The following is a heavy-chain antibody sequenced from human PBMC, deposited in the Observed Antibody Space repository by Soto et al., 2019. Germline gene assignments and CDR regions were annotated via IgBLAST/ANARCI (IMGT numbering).Heavy chain of an antibody. J-gene: IGHJ4*02. D-gene: IGHD3-22*01. CDR3: ARVGSGYYDSSGYYFDY. V-gene: IGHV4-59*01. CDR2: IYYSGST. CDR1: GGSISSYY. Sequence: SETLSLTCTVPGGSISSYYWSWIRQPPGKGLEWIGYIYYSGSTNYNPSLKSRVTISVDTSKNQFSLKLSSVTAADTAVYYCARVGSGYYDSSGYYFDYWGQGTLVTVSS.